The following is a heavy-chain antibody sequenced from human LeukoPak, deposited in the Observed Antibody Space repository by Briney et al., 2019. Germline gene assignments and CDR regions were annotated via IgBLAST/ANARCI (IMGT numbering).Heavy chain of an antibody. Sequence: SETLSLTCAVYGGSFSGYYWSWIRQPPGKGLEWIGESNHSGSTNYNPSLKSRVTISVDTSKNQFSLKLSSVTAADTAVYYCARFMTTVTTPVSPAFDIWGQGTMVTVSP. CDR2: SNHSGST. V-gene: IGHV4-34*01. CDR1: GGSFSGYY. D-gene: IGHD4-17*01. J-gene: IGHJ3*02. CDR3: ARFMTTVTTPVSPAFDI.